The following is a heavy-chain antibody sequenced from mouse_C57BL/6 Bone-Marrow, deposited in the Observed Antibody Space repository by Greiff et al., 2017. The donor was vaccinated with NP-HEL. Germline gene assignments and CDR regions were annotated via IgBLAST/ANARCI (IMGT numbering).Heavy chain of an antibody. CDR3: ARDRAYYSNYWYFDV. CDR2: ISDGGSYT. J-gene: IGHJ1*03. CDR1: GFTFSSYA. D-gene: IGHD2-5*01. V-gene: IGHV5-4*01. Sequence: EVKLVESGGGLVKPGGSLKLSCAASGFTFSSYAMSWVRQTPEKRLEWVATISDGGSYTYYPDNVKGRFTISRDTAKNNLYLQMSHLKSEDTAMYYCARDRAYYSNYWYFDVWGTGTTVTVSS.